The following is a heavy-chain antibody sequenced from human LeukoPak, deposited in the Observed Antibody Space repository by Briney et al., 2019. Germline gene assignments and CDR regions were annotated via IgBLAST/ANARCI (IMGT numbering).Heavy chain of an antibody. CDR3: ATRRWLLLSEFFGF. J-gene: IGHJ4*02. CDR1: GYTFSDSY. D-gene: IGHD5-24*01. CDR2: INPNSGGA. V-gene: IGHV1-2*02. Sequence: ASVKVSCKAAGYTFSDSYIPLVRQAPGQGLEWMGWINPNSGGANFAQKFQGRVTMTRDTSISTAYMELSRLRSDDTAVYYCATRRWLLLSEFFGFCVQGTLVTVSS.